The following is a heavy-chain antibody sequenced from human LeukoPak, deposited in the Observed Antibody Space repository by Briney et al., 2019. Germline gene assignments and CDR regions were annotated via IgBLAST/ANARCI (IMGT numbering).Heavy chain of an antibody. D-gene: IGHD3-10*01. Sequence: SETLSLTCNVSGGSISTTNYYWGWIRQPPGKGLEWLGNIHYSGGTYYNPSLKSRVTISVDTSKNQFSLKLSSVTAADTAVYYCARQTRLWFGELSQYDYWGQGTLVTVSS. CDR1: GGSISTTNYY. V-gene: IGHV4-39*01. CDR3: ARQTRLWFGELSQYDY. CDR2: IHYSGGT. J-gene: IGHJ4*02.